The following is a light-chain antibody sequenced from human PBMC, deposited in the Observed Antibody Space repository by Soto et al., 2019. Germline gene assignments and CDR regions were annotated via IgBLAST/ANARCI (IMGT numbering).Light chain of an antibody. J-gene: IGKJ1*01. Sequence: EIVLTQSPGPLYLSPGERATLSCRARQSVSASYLAWYQHKPRQSPMVLIYYASSMDAGIPVSFSGSGSGTDFTLTICRLEHADFAVYACQQYATIPWTFGQGTKVESK. CDR3: QQYATIPWT. V-gene: IGKV3-20*01. CDR1: QSVSASY. CDR2: YAS.